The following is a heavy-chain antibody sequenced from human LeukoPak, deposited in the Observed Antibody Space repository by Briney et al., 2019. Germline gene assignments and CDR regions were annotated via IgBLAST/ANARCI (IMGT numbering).Heavy chain of an antibody. CDR1: GGSLSGYY. V-gene: IGHV4-34*01. Sequence: SETLSLTCAVYGGSLSGYYWSWIRQPPGKGLEWIGEINHSGSTNYNPSLKSRVTISVDTSKNQFSLKLSSVTAADTAVYYYARGRYYYDSSGYYESWYYFDYWGQGTLVTVSS. CDR3: ARGRYYYDSSGYYESWYYFDY. J-gene: IGHJ4*02. D-gene: IGHD3-22*01. CDR2: INHSGST.